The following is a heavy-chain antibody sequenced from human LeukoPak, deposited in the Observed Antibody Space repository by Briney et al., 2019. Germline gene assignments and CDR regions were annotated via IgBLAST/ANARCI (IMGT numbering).Heavy chain of an antibody. CDR3: ARVSYNGFDP. J-gene: IGHJ5*02. CDR2: IYTSGST. CDR1: GGFISSGSHY. V-gene: IGHV4-61*02. D-gene: IGHD5-18*01. Sequence: SQTLSLTCTVSGGFISSGSHYWSWIRQPAGKGLEWIGRIYTSGSTNYNPSLKSRVTIAVDTSKNQFSLKLSSVTAADTAVYYCARVSYNGFDPWGQGTLVTVSS.